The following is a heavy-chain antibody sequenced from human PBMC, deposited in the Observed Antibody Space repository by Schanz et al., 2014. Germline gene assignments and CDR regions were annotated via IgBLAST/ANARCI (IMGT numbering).Heavy chain of an antibody. D-gene: IGHD3-3*01. CDR3: VRDSFFAFDY. CDR1: GFTFSAYY. V-gene: IGHV3-48*01. CDR2: VSRSTPDI. J-gene: IGHJ4*02. Sequence: VQLVESGGGVVQPGRSLRLSCAASGFTFSAYYMDWVRQAPGKGLEWVSYVSRSTPDIYYADSVKGRFTMSRDNAKNSVFLQMNSLRAEDTAVYYCVRDSFFAFDYWGQGTLVTVSS.